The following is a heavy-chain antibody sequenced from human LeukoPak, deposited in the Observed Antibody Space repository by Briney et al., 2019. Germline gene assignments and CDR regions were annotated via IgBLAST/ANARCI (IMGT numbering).Heavy chain of an antibody. V-gene: IGHV4-59*01. CDR3: ARVGAPIDY. Sequence: PSETLSLTCTVSGGSISSYYWSWLRQPPGKGLEWIGYIYYSGSTNYNPSLKSRVTISADTSKNQFSLKLSSVTAADTAVYYCARVGAPIDYWGQGTLVTVSS. J-gene: IGHJ4*02. CDR2: IYYSGST. D-gene: IGHD1-26*01. CDR1: GGSISSYY.